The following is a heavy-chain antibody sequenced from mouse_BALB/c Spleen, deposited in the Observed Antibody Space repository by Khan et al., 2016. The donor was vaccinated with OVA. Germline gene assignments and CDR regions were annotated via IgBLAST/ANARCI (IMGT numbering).Heavy chain of an antibody. CDR3: ARMGDGYYGFAY. J-gene: IGHJ3*01. CDR1: GYTFTSYW. Sequence: QVQLQQSGAELAKPGASVKMSCKASGYTFTSYWMHWVKQRPGQGLEWIGYINPSTGYTEYNQKFKDKATLTADKSSSTAYMQLSSLTSEDSAVYYCARMGDGYYGFAYWGQGTLVTVSA. V-gene: IGHV1-7*01. D-gene: IGHD2-3*01. CDR2: INPSTGYT.